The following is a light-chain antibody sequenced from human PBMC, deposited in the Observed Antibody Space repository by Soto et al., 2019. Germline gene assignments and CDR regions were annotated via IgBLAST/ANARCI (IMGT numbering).Light chain of an antibody. CDR3: QSYDSSRYV. CDR2: XNS. Sequence: QLVLXXXXSXSGAXGXXXXISXXXSSSNIGAGYDVHWYQQLPGTAPXXXXXXNSNRPSGVPDRFSGSKSGTSASLAITGLQAEDEADYYCQSYDSSRYVFGTGTKLTVL. CDR1: SSNIGAGYD. V-gene: IGLV1-40*01. J-gene: IGLJ1*01.